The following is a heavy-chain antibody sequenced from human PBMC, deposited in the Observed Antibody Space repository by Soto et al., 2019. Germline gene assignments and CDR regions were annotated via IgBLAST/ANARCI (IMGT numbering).Heavy chain of an antibody. Sequence: ASVKVSCKASGYTFTGYYMHWVRQAPGQGLEWMGWINPNSGGTNYAQKFQGWVTMTRDTSISTAYMELSRLRSDDTAVYYCARDKKPARATRDHYYGMDVWGQGTTVTVSS. CDR2: INPNSGGT. CDR3: ARDKKPARATRDHYYGMDV. CDR1: GYTFTGYY. D-gene: IGHD2-2*01. J-gene: IGHJ6*02. V-gene: IGHV1-2*04.